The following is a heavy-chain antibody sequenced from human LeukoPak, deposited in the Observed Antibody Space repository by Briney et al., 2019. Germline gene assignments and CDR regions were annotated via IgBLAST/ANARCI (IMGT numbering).Heavy chain of an antibody. J-gene: IGHJ4*02. CDR2: INHSGST. D-gene: IGHD5-18*01. V-gene: IGHV4-34*01. Sequence: SETLSLTCAVYGGSFSGYYWSWIRQPPGKGLEWIGEINHSGSTNYNPSLKSRVTISVDTSKNQFSLKLSSVTAADTAVYYCARDLRSSYGDFDYWGQGTLVTVSS. CDR1: GGSFSGYY. CDR3: ARDLRSSYGDFDY.